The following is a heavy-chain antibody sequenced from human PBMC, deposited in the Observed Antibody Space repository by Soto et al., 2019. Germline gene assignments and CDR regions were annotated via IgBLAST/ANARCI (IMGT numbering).Heavy chain of an antibody. D-gene: IGHD4-17*01. CDR2: IYHSGST. CDR3: ARAKMTHDYGRLYYMDV. J-gene: IGHJ6*03. V-gene: IGHV4-4*02. CDR1: SGSISSSNW. Sequence: QVQLQESGPGLVKPSGTLSLTCAVSSGSISSSNWWSWVRQPPGKGLEWIGEIYHSGSTNYNPSLKSRVTISVDKSKNQFSLKLSSVTAADTAVYYCARAKMTHDYGRLYYMDVWDKGTTVTVSS.